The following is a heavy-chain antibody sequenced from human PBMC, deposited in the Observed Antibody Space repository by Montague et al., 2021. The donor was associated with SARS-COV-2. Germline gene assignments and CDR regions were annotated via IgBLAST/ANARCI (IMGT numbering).Heavy chain of an antibody. D-gene: IGHD6-19*01. CDR1: GFTFSSYE. Sequence: SLRLSCAASGFTFSSYEMNWVRQAPGKGLEWVSYIGSSGSTIYYAASVKGRFTISRDNAKNSLYLQMNSLRAEDTAVFYCARDGALYSSGWWGGDFDYWGQGTLVTVSS. V-gene: IGHV3-48*03. CDR2: IGSSGSTI. J-gene: IGHJ4*02. CDR3: ARDGALYSSGWWGGDFDY.